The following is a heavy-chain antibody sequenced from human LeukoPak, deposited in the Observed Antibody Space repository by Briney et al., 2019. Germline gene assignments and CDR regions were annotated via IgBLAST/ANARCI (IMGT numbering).Heavy chain of an antibody. J-gene: IGHJ1*01. Sequence: QSGGSLRLSCAASGFTFSSYSMNWVRQAPGKGLEWVSYISSSSSTIYYADSVKGRFTISRDNAKNSLYLQMDSLRAEDTAVYYCARAGKPSSWYTGYFQHWGQGTLVTVSS. V-gene: IGHV3-48*04. CDR3: ARAGKPSSWYTGYFQH. CDR1: GFTFSSYS. D-gene: IGHD6-13*01. CDR2: ISSSSSTI.